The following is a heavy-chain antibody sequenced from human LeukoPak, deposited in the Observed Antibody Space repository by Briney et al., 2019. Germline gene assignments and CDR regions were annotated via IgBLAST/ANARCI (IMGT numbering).Heavy chain of an antibody. CDR1: GFTFGFYY. D-gene: IGHD6-19*01. J-gene: IGHJ5*02. V-gene: IGHV3-7*05. CDR3: ARWWFNSGWGIDL. Sequence: GSLRLSCAASGFTFGFYYMTWVRQAPGKGLEWVANIKQDGSESFYAASVKGRFIISRDNAKNSLYLQVNSLRAEDTAVYYCARWWFNSGWGIDLWGQGTLIAVSS. CDR2: IKQDGSES.